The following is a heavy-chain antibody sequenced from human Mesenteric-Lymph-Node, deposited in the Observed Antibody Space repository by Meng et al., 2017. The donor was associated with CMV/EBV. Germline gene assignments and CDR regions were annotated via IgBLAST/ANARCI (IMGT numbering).Heavy chain of an antibody. J-gene: IGHJ6*02. CDR2: IYHSGST. V-gene: IGHV4-38-2*02. CDR3: ARDAGYYSTDV. D-gene: IGHD3-10*01. CDR1: GYSISSGYY. Sequence: SETLSLTCTVSGYSISSGYYWGWIRQPPGKGLEWIGSIYHSGSTYYNPSLKSRVTISVDTSKNQFSLKLSSVTAADTAVYYCARDAGYYSTDVWGQGTTVTVSS.